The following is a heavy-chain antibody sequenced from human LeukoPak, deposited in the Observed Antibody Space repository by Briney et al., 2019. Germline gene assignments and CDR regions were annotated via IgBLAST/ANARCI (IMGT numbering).Heavy chain of an antibody. J-gene: IGHJ3*02. V-gene: IGHV3-74*01. CDR1: GFTFSTYW. D-gene: IGHD6-19*01. Sequence: GGSLRLSCAASGFTFSTYWMHWVRQAPGKGLVWVSRINSDGSRTTYADSVRGRFTISRDNAKNTLYLQMNSLGTEDTAVYYCARPETQYSSGLDGFDIWGQGTMVTVSS. CDR3: ARPETQYSSGLDGFDI. CDR2: INSDGSRT.